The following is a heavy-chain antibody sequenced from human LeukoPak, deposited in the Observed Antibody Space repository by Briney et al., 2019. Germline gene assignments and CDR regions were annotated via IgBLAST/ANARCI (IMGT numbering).Heavy chain of an antibody. CDR3: AREVYDYGDYVMGY. D-gene: IGHD4-17*01. J-gene: IGHJ4*02. CDR2: INPNSGGT. V-gene: IGHV1-2*06. CDR1: GYTFTCYY. Sequence: ASVKVSCKASGYTFTCYYMHWVRQAPGQGLEWMGRINPNSGGTNYAQRFQGRVTMTRDTSISTAYMELSRLRSDDTAVYYCAREVYDYGDYVMGYWGQGTLVTVSS.